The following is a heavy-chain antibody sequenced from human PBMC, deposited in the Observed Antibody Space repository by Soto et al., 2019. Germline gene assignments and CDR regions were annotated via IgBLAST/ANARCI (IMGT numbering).Heavy chain of an antibody. CDR3: AVSLTIFGCDY. CDR2: ISSDSRYK. Sequence: GGSLRLSCAASGFTISIYTMHWVRQAPGKGLEWVSSISSDSRYKHYADSMKGRFTISRDNAKNSVYLQMNSLRAEDAAVYYCAVSLTIFGCDYWGQGTLVTVSS. V-gene: IGHV3-21*01. CDR1: GFTISIYT. J-gene: IGHJ4*02. D-gene: IGHD3-3*01.